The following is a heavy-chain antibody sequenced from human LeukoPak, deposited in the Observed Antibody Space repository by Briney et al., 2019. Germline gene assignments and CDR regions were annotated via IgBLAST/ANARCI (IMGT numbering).Heavy chain of an antibody. Sequence: GGSLRLSCAASGFTFSSYGMNWVRQAPGKGLEWVSYIGSSCSAIYYADSVRGRFTITRDNAKNSLSLQMNSLRAEDTAVYNCAKDSSITNPYYVLDVWGQGTTVTVSS. CDR3: AKDSSITNPYYVLDV. V-gene: IGHV3-48*03. J-gene: IGHJ6*02. D-gene: IGHD3-3*01. CDR1: GFTFSSYG. CDR2: IGSSCSAI.